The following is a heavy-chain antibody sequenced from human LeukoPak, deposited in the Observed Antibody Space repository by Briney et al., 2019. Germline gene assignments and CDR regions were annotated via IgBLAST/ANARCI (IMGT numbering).Heavy chain of an antibody. Sequence: ASVKVSCKASGYTFTSYAMNWVRQAPGQGLEWVGWINTNTGNPTYAQGFTGRFVFSLDTSVSTAYLHISRLKAEDTAVYYCARVVRIAEVEGVNWFYPWGQGTLVTVCS. J-gene: IGHJ5*02. CDR3: ARVVRIAEVEGVNWFYP. D-gene: IGHD6-6*01. CDR1: GYTFTSYA. V-gene: IGHV7-4-1*02. CDR2: INTNTGNP.